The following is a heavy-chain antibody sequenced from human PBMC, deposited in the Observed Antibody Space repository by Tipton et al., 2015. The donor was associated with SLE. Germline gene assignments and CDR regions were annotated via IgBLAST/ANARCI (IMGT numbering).Heavy chain of an antibody. J-gene: IGHJ4*02. Sequence: TLSLTCTVSGFSISSTYYWGWIRQAPGKGLEWIANMYYSGNTYYNPSLKSRVTLSVDASKNQFSLKLRSVTAADTAVYYCAGAWQGYCSGGTCYVLDYWGQGTLVTVSS. V-gene: IGHV4-38-2*02. CDR2: MYYSGNT. CDR1: GFSISSTYY. CDR3: AGAWQGYCSGGTCYVLDY. D-gene: IGHD2-15*01.